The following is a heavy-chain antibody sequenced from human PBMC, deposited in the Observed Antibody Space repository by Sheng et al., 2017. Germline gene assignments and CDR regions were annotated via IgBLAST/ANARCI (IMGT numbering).Heavy chain of an antibody. V-gene: IGHV3-9*01. J-gene: IGHJ4*02. D-gene: IGHD2-15*01. Sequence: MDWVRQAPGKGLEWVSGISWNSGSIGYADSVKGRFTISRDNAKNSLYLQMNSLRAEDTALYYCAKEGRYCSGGSCYPMYYFDYCGQGTLVTVSS. CDR2: ISWNSGSI. CDR3: AKEGRYCSGGSCYPMYYFDY.